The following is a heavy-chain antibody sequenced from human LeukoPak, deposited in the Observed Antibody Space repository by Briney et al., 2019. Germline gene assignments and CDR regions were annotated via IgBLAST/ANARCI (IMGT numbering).Heavy chain of an antibody. D-gene: IGHD6-6*01. V-gene: IGHV4-4*07. J-gene: IGHJ4*02. CDR2: IYTSGST. Sequence: KTSETLSLTCTVSSGSISNYYWSWIRQPAGKGLEWIGRIYTSGSTNYNPSLESRVTMSLDTSKNQFSLKLSSATAADTAVYYCAREPSPPYSSYYDFWGQGTLVTVSS. CDR1: SGSISNYY. CDR3: AREPSPPYSSYYDF.